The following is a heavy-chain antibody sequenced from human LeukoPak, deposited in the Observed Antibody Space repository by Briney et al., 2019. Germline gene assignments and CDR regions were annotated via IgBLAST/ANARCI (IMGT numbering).Heavy chain of an antibody. D-gene: IGHD3-10*01. Sequence: GGSLRLSCAASGFTFRSYWMSWVRQAPGKGLEWVANIKQDGSEKYYVDSVKGRFTISRDNAKNSLYLQMNSLRAEDTAVYYCARDGLWIGELFYNWGQGTLVTVFS. CDR1: GFTFRSYW. CDR2: IKQDGSEK. CDR3: ARDGLWIGELFYN. J-gene: IGHJ4*02. V-gene: IGHV3-7*01.